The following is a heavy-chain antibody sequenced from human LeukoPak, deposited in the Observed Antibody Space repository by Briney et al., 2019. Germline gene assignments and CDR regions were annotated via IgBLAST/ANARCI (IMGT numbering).Heavy chain of an antibody. V-gene: IGHV3-23*01. D-gene: IGHD3-3*01. J-gene: IGHJ4*02. Sequence: GGSLRLSCAASGFTFSSYAMSWVRQAPGKGLEWVSAIRGSGGSTYYADSVKGRFTISRDNSKNTLYLQMNSLRAEDTAVYYCAKVPSYDFWTGYSLYFDYWGQGTLVTVSS. CDR2: IRGSGGST. CDR1: GFTFSSYA. CDR3: AKVPSYDFWTGYSLYFDY.